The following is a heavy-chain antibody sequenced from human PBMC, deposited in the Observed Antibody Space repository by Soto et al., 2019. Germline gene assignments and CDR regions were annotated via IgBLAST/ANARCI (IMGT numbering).Heavy chain of an antibody. J-gene: IGHJ3*02. D-gene: IGHD2-15*01. Sequence: QVQLVQSGAEVKKPGASVKISCTASGYTVTTHYMHWVRQAPGRGLEWMGAINPGSGAAKYTQTFQARVTMTRDTSTNTVYMEMSALRSEDTAVCYCARGGDVVVAGSAAFDMWGQGTMVTVSS. CDR1: GYTVTTHY. CDR3: ARGGDVVVAGSAAFDM. V-gene: IGHV1-46*01. CDR2: INPGSGAA.